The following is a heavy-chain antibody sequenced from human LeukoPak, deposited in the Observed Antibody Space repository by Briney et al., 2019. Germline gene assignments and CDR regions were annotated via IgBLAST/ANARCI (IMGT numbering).Heavy chain of an antibody. J-gene: IGHJ6*02. CDR3: ARDSVRGGRYGMDV. CDR2: ISSSSSYI. D-gene: IGHD3-10*01. CDR1: GFTFSSNS. V-gene: IGHV3-21*01. Sequence: PGGSLRLSCAASGFTFSSNSMTWLRQAPGKGLEWVSSISSSSSYIYYADSVKGRFTISRDNDKNSLYLQMNSLRAEDTAVYYCARDSVRGGRYGMDVWGQGTTVTVSS.